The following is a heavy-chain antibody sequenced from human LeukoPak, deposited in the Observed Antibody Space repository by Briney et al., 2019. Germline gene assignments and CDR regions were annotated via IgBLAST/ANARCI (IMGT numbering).Heavy chain of an antibody. CDR1: GFTFSSCG. V-gene: IGHV3-23*01. Sequence: GGSLRLSCAASGFTFSSCGMSWVRQAPGKGLEWVSALSDSGGSTFYADSVKGRFTISRDNSKNTLYLQMNSLGAEDTAVYYCVQDWAWGAFGYWGQGTLVTVSS. J-gene: IGHJ4*02. D-gene: IGHD7-27*01. CDR3: VQDWAWGAFGY. CDR2: LSDSGGST.